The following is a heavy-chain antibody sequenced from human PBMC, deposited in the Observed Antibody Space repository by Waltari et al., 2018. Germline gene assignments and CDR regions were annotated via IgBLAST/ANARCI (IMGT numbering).Heavy chain of an antibody. V-gene: IGHV1-46*01. Sequence: QVQLVQSGAEVKKPGASVKVSCKASGYTFTSYYMHWVRQAPGQGLEWMGIINPSGGSTRYAQKFQGRVTMTRDTSTSTVYMELSSLRSEDTAVDYCARGDGDYLQFDYWGQGTLVTVSS. J-gene: IGHJ4*02. D-gene: IGHD4-17*01. CDR1: GYTFTSYY. CDR3: ARGDGDYLQFDY. CDR2: INPSGGST.